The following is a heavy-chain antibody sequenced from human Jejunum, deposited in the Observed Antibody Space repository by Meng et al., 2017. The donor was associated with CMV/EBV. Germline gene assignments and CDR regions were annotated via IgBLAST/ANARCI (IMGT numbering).Heavy chain of an antibody. V-gene: IGHV4-59*01. D-gene: IGHD6-19*01. CDR1: GGSISGYY. CDR3: ARVRTSGWFIIDY. CDR2: ITYSGST. J-gene: IGHJ4*02. Sequence: VSGGSISGYYWSWIRQPPGEGLEWIGYITYSGSTNYNPSLKCRVTISVDTSKTQFSLKLSSVTDADTAVYYCARVRTSGWFIIDYWGQGTRVTVSS.